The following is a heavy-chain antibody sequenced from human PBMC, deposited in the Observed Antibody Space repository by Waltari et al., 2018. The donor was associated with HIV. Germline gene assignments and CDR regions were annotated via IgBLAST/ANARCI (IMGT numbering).Heavy chain of an antibody. CDR3: VRNIEY. J-gene: IGHJ4*02. CDR2: ISNNGDNM. V-gene: IGHV3-48*01. CDR1: GVTFDSSS. Sequence: EVQLVESGGGLVQPGGSLRLSCAASGVTFDSSSMNWVRQAPGKGLEWISYISNNGDNMFYADSVKGRFSISRDNGKSSLYLHMNSLRAEDTAMYYCVRNIEYWGQGTLVTVSS.